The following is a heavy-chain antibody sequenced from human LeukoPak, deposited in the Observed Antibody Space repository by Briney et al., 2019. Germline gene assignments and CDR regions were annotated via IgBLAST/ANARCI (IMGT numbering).Heavy chain of an antibody. Sequence: PSETLSLTCTVSGGSISSYYWSWIRQPAGKGLEWIGRIYTSGSTNYNPSLKSRVTMSVDTSKNQFSLKLSSVTAADTAVYYCASHSGYCSSTSCRGFYYYYYMDVWGKGTTVTVSS. J-gene: IGHJ6*03. CDR3: ASHSGYCSSTSCRGFYYYYYMDV. D-gene: IGHD2-2*01. V-gene: IGHV4-4*07. CDR2: IYTSGST. CDR1: GGSISSYY.